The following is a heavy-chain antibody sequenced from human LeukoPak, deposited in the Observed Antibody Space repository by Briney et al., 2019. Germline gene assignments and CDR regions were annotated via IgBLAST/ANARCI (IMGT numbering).Heavy chain of an antibody. V-gene: IGHV3-66*01. D-gene: IGHD6-13*01. CDR1: GFTVSSNY. CDR2: IYSGGST. Sequence: QPGGSLRLSCAASGFTVSSNYMSWVRQAPGKGLEWVSVIYSGGSTYYADSVKGRFNISRENYKNTLYLQMNSLRAEDTAVYYCARVVRGYSSSWYHDCYYYYGMDVWGQGTTVTVSS. J-gene: IGHJ6*02. CDR3: ARVVRGYSSSWYHDCYYYYGMDV.